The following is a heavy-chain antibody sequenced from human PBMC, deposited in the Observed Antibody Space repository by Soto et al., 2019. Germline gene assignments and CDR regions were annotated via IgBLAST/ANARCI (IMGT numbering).Heavy chain of an antibody. Sequence: QVQLVESGGGVVQPGRSLRLSYAASGFAFSNYGMHWVRQAPGKGLEWVAVIWFDGSDKYYADSVKGRFTISRDNSKNTLYLQMNSLRAEDTAVYYCGGGTAMVPFDYWGQGTLVTVSS. CDR3: GGGTAMVPFDY. CDR1: GFAFSNYG. J-gene: IGHJ4*02. D-gene: IGHD5-18*01. V-gene: IGHV3-33*01. CDR2: IWFDGSDK.